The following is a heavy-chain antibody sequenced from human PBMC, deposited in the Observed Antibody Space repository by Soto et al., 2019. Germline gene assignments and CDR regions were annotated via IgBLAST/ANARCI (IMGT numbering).Heavy chain of an antibody. CDR3: AKGARSSGWY. V-gene: IGHV3-23*01. Sequence: LRLSCAASVFTFSSYAMSWVRQAPGKGLEWVSAISGSGGTTYYADSVKGRFTISRDNSKNTLYLQMNSLRTEDTAVYYCAKGARSSGWYWGQGTLVIVSS. CDR1: VFTFSSYA. J-gene: IGHJ4*02. D-gene: IGHD6-19*01. CDR2: ISGSGGTT.